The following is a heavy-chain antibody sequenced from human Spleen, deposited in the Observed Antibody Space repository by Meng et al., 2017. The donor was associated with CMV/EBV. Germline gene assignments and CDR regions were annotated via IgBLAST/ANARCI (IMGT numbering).Heavy chain of an antibody. J-gene: IGHJ4*02. Sequence: GGSLRLSCAASGFPFSTYWMSWVRQAPGKGLEWVSYISSSAFTIDYADSVKGRFIISRDNSKNSLYLQMNSLRAEDTAVYYCARGSYDVLAGLWDWGQGTLVTVSS. CDR2: ISSSAFTI. CDR3: ARGSYDVLAGLWD. D-gene: IGHD3-9*01. CDR1: GFPFSTYW. V-gene: IGHV3-48*01.